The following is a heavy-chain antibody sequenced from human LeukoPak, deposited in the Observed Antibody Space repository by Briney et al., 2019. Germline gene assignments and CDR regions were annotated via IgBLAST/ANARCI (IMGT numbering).Heavy chain of an antibody. CDR3: ARDEWELLPADY. V-gene: IGHV3-30-3*01. CDR2: ISYDGSNK. D-gene: IGHD1-26*01. Sequence: GRSLRLSCAASGFTFSTYATHWARQAPGKGLEWVAVISYDGSNKYYADSVKGRFTISRDNSKNTLYLQMNSLRAEDTAVYYCARDEWELLPADYWGQGTLVTVSS. CDR1: GFTFSTYA. J-gene: IGHJ4*02.